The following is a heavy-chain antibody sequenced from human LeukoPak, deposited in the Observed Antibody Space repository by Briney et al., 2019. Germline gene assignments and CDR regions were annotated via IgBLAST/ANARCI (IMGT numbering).Heavy chain of an antibody. J-gene: IGHJ6*03. Sequence: GGSLRPSCAPSGFTFSSYWMTWVRQAPGKGLEWVANIKQDGSEKYYVDSLEGRFTISRDNAKNPLYLQMNSVRAVDTAVYYCAREPPLQNSGPALLVDVWGKGTTVPVPS. CDR1: GFTFSSYW. CDR2: IKQDGSEK. CDR3: AREPPLQNSGPALLVDV. D-gene: IGHD6-19*01. V-gene: IGHV3-7*03.